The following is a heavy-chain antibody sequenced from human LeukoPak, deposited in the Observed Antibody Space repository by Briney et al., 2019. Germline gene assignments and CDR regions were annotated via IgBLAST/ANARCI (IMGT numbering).Heavy chain of an antibody. V-gene: IGHV1-2*02. CDR1: GYTFTGYY. CDR3: ARAGLLWFGELSPADFDP. Sequence: GASVKVSCKASGYTFTGYYMHWVRQAPGQGLEWMGWINPNSGGTNYAQKLQGRVTMTTDTSTSTAYMELRSLRSDDTAVYYCARAGLLWFGELSPADFDPWGQGTLVTVSS. J-gene: IGHJ5*02. D-gene: IGHD3-10*01. CDR2: INPNSGGT.